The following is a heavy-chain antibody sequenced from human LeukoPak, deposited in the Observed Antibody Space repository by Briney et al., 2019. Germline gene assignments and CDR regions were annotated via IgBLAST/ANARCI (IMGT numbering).Heavy chain of an antibody. CDR3: ARTMWGFDY. V-gene: IGHV3-48*03. D-gene: IGHD7-27*01. Sequence: QPGGSLRLSCASSGFAFSDYEMNWVRQAPGKGLEWVSYISSSGSIIYYADSMKGRFTISRDNAKRSLFLQMNSLRVEDTAVYYCARTMWGFDYWGQGTLVTVSS. J-gene: IGHJ4*02. CDR1: GFAFSDYE. CDR2: ISSSGSII.